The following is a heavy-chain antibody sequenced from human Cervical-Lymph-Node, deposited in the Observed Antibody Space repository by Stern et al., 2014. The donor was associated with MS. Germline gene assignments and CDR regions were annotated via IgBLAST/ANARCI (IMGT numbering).Heavy chain of an antibody. Sequence: MQLVESGAEVKRPGSSVKVSCKASGGTFSSYAISWVRQAPGQGLEWMGGIIPIFGTANYAQKFQGRVTITADESTSTAYMELSSLRSEDTAVYYCATLKVAVADNETPAWGQGTLVTVSS. D-gene: IGHD6-19*01. V-gene: IGHV1-69*01. J-gene: IGHJ4*02. CDR1: GGTFSSYA. CDR2: IIPIFGTA. CDR3: ATLKVAVADNETPA.